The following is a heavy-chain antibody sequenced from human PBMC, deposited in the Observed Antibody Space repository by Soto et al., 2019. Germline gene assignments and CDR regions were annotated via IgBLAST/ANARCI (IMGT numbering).Heavy chain of an antibody. V-gene: IGHV3-23*01. CDR3: AKDAGYSSSWYDAFDI. Sequence: VQLLESGGGLVQPGGSLRLSCAASGFTFSSYAMSWVRQAPGKGLEWVSAISGSGGSTYYADSVKGRFTISRDNSKNTLYLQMNSLRAEDTAVYYCAKDAGYSSSWYDAFDIWGQGTMVTVSS. CDR2: ISGSGGST. CDR1: GFTFSSYA. J-gene: IGHJ3*02. D-gene: IGHD6-13*01.